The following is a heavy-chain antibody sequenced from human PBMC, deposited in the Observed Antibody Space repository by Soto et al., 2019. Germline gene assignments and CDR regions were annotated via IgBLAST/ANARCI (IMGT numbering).Heavy chain of an antibody. CDR3: AKAGPVEMATIRTRYYFDY. CDR1: GFTFSSYA. Sequence: GGSLRLSCAASGFTFSSYAMSWVRQAPGKGLEWVSAISGSGGSTYYADSVKGRFTISRDNSKNTLYLQMNSLRAEDTAVYYYAKAGPVEMATIRTRYYFDYWGQGTLVTVSS. CDR2: ISGSGGST. D-gene: IGHD5-12*01. J-gene: IGHJ4*02. V-gene: IGHV3-23*01.